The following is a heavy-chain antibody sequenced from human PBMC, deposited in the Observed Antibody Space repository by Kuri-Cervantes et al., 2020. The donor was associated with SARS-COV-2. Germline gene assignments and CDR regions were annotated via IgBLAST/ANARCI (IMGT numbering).Heavy chain of an antibody. D-gene: IGHD6-6*01. CDR1: GGSISSSSYY. CDR2: IYTSGST. J-gene: IGHJ6*03. V-gene: IGHV4-61*02. Sequence: LSCTVSGGSISSSSYYWGWIRQPAGKGLEWIGRIYTSGSTNYNPSLKSRVTMSVDTSKNQFSLKLSSVTAADTAVYYCARYSSSSPHYYYYMDVWGKGTTVTVSS. CDR3: ARYSSSSPHYYYYMDV.